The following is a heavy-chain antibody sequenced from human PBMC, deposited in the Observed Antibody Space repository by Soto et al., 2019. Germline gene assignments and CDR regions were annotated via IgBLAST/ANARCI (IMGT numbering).Heavy chain of an antibody. CDR3: ARRWGEGRVDY. Sequence: SETLSLTCTVSGGSISSSTYYWAWIRQPPGKGLEWIGKIYHSGNTYYNPSLKSRVTMAVDKSRNQFSLKLSSVTAADTAVYYCARRWGEGRVDYWGQGTLVTVSS. D-gene: IGHD3-10*01. V-gene: IGHV4-39*07. CDR2: IYHSGNT. CDR1: GGSISSSTYY. J-gene: IGHJ4*02.